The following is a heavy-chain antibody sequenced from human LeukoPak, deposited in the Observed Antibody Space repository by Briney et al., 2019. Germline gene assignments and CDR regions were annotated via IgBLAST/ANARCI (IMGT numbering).Heavy chain of an antibody. V-gene: IGHV1-46*01. CDR3: ARGAYCGGDCYSDFDY. CDR2: INPSGGST. D-gene: IGHD2-21*02. J-gene: IGHJ4*02. Sequence: ASVKVSCKASGYTFTSYYMHWVRQAPGQGLEWMGIINPSGGSTSYAQKFQGRVTITADESTSTAYMELSSLRSEDTAVYYCARGAYCGGDCYSDFDYWGQGTLVTVSS. CDR1: GYTFTSYY.